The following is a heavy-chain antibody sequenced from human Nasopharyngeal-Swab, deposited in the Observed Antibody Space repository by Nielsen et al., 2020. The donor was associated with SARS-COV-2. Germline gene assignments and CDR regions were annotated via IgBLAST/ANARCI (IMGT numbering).Heavy chain of an antibody. V-gene: IGHV3-30-3*01. Sequence: GGSLRLSCVASGFTGSSYAMHWVRQAPGKGLEWVAVISYDGGIKNYADSVRGRFTISRDNSKNTLYLQMDRLRPEDTAVYYCARTDSGSYAAYFDYWGQGTQVTVSS. CDR1: GFTGSSYA. CDR2: ISYDGGIK. J-gene: IGHJ4*02. D-gene: IGHD1-26*01. CDR3: ARTDSGSYAAYFDY.